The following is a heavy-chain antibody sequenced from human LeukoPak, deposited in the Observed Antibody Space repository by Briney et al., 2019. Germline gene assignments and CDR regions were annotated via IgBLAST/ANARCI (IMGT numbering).Heavy chain of an antibody. V-gene: IGHV1-2*02. CDR3: ARDAIGYYDSSGYAWFDP. Sequence: ASVKVSCKASGYNFTDYYMHWVRQAPGQGLEWMGWINPNSGGTNYAQKFQGRFTMTRDTSISTAYMELSRLGSDDTAVYYCARDAIGYYDSSGYAWFDPWGQGTLVTVSS. J-gene: IGHJ5*02. D-gene: IGHD3-22*01. CDR1: GYNFTDYY. CDR2: INPNSGGT.